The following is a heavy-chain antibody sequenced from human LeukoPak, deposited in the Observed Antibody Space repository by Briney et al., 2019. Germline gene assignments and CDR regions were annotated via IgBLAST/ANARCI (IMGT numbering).Heavy chain of an antibody. CDR1: GGSISSYY. V-gene: IGHV4-59*08. CDR2: IYYSGST. D-gene: IGHD2-21*02. CDR3: ARLGTKGAGDHYYYYYGMDV. J-gene: IGHJ6*02. Sequence: PSETLSLTCTVPGGSISSYYWSWIRQPPGKGLEWIGYIYYSGSTNYNPSLKSRVTISVDTSKNQFSLKLSSVTAADTAVYYCARLGTKGAGDHYYYYYGMDVWGQGTTVTVSS.